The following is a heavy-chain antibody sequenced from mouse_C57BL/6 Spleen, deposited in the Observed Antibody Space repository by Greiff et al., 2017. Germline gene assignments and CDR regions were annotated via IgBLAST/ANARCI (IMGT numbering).Heavy chain of an antibody. CDR3: ESYGLDCDY. CDR2: LRNTANGYTT. V-gene: IGHV7-3*01. J-gene: IGHJ2*01. CDR1: GFTFTDYY. Sequence: DVMLVESGGGLVQPGGSLSLSCAASGFTFTDYYMSWVRQPPGKALEWLGFLRNTANGYTTEYSASVKGRFTISRDNSQSILYLQMNALRAEDSATYYYESYGLDCDYWGQGTTLTVSS.